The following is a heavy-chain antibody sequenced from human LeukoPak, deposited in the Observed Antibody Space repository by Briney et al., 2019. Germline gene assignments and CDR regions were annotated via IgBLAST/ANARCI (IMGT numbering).Heavy chain of an antibody. CDR2: INHSGST. Sequence: PSETLSLTCAVYGGSFSGYYWSGIRQPPGKGLEWIGEINHSGSTNYNPSLKSRVTISVDTSKNQFSLKLSSVTAADTAVYYCARGRIVVVPAARPGAFDIWGQGTMVTVSS. J-gene: IGHJ3*02. CDR1: GGSFSGYY. D-gene: IGHD2-2*01. V-gene: IGHV4-34*01. CDR3: ARGRIVVVPAARPGAFDI.